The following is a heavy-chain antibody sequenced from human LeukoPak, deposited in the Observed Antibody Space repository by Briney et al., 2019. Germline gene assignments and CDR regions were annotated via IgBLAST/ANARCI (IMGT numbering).Heavy chain of an antibody. D-gene: IGHD6-13*01. CDR1: GFTFSDYG. CDR3: AKDRGSLAAAGSLNYYFDY. Sequence: PGGSLRLSCAASGFTFSDYGMHWVRQAPGKGLEWVTVISYDASNKYYADSVRGRFTISRDNSKNTLSLQMDSLRAEDTAVYYCAKDRGSLAAAGSLNYYFDYWGQGTLVTVSS. CDR2: ISYDASNK. J-gene: IGHJ4*02. V-gene: IGHV3-30*18.